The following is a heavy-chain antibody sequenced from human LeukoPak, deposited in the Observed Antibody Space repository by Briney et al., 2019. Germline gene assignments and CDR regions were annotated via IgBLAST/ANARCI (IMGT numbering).Heavy chain of an antibody. CDR2: IYTSGST. J-gene: IGHJ3*02. D-gene: IGHD2-2*01. V-gene: IGHV4-4*07. CDR1: GVSISSYY. Sequence: PSETLSLTCTVSGVSISSYYWSWIRQPAGKGLEWIGRIYTSGSTNYNPSLKSRVTISVDTSKNQFSLKLSSVTAADTAVYYCASFDDIVVVPAGHDAFDIWGQGTMVTVSS. CDR3: ASFDDIVVVPAGHDAFDI.